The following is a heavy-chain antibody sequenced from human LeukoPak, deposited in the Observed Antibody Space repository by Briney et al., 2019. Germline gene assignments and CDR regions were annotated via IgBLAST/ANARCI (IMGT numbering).Heavy chain of an antibody. CDR3: AKGRCSGVGCDSFHS. CDR1: GFTFSSYW. D-gene: IGHD2-15*01. J-gene: IGHJ4*02. V-gene: IGHV3-23*01. Sequence: GGSLILSCAASGFTFSSYWMNWVRQAPGKGLECISTISDDSSFTYYADSVKGRSAISRDDSKNTLYLQMNNLKVEDTAVYYCAKGRCSGVGCDSFHSWGQGALVTVSS. CDR2: ISDDSSFT.